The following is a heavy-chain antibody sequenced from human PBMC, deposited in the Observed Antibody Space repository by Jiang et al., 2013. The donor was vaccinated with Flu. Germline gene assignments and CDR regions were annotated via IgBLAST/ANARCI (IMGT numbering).Heavy chain of an antibody. CDR3: AHSGKTGYNWNETPILDAFDI. CDR2: IYWNDDK. V-gene: IGHV2-5*01. Sequence: QPPRKGLEWLALIYWNDDKRYSPSLKSRLTITKDTSKNQVVLTMTNMDPVDTATYYCAHSGKTGYNWNETPILDAFDIWGQGTMVTVSS. J-gene: IGHJ3*02. D-gene: IGHD1-1*01.